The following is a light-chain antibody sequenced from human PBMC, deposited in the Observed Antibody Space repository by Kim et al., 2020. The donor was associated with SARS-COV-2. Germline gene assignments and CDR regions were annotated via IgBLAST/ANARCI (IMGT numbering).Light chain of an antibody. Sequence: EIVLTQSPATLSLSPGERATLSCRASQSVSSYLAWYQQKPGQAPRLLIYDASNRATGIPGRFSGSGSRTDFTLTISSLEPEDFAVYYCQQRSNWPPTFGQGTKVDIK. J-gene: IGKJ1*01. CDR1: QSVSSY. CDR3: QQRSNWPPT. CDR2: DAS. V-gene: IGKV3-11*01.